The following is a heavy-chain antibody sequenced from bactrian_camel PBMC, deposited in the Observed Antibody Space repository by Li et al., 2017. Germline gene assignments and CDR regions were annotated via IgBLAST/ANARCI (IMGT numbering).Heavy chain of an antibody. Sequence: HVQLVESGGGAVQPGGSLRLSCAASGFTFSSYYMSWVRQAPGKGLEWVSSIYSDRSVTYYADSVKGRYTVSRDYSKNTVYLQMNSLKSEDTALYYCTTGAPYYSDSIDFAYWGQGTQVTVS. CDR3: TTGAPYYSDSIDFAY. J-gene: IGHJ6*01. V-gene: IGHV3-2*01. D-gene: IGHD4*01. CDR2: IYSDRSVT. CDR1: GFTFSSYY.